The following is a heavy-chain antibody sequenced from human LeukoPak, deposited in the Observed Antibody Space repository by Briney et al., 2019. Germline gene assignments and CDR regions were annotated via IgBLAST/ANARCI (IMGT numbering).Heavy chain of an antibody. Sequence: PSETLSLTCTVSGGSISSSSYYWGWIRQPPGKGLEWIGSIYHSGSTYYNPSLKSRVTISVDTSKNQFSLKLSSVTAADTAVYYCARGPPRGYCSGGSCYSFHRGQGTLVTVSS. D-gene: IGHD2-15*01. CDR1: GGSISSSSYY. J-gene: IGHJ4*02. CDR2: IYHSGST. CDR3: ARGPPRGYCSGGSCYSFH. V-gene: IGHV4-39*07.